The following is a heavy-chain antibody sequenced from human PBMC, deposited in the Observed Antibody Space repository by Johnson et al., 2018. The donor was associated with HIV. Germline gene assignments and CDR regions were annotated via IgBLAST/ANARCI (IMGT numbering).Heavy chain of an antibody. D-gene: IGHD3-3*02. CDR3: ARSVDLQHFDTSGMGDAFDI. CDR1: GFTFSSYG. Sequence: QVQLVESGGGVVQPGRSLRLSCAASGFTFSSYGMHWVRQAPGKGLEWVSVIYPGGTTVPADSVKGRFTISRDNSKNTLHLQMSSLRAEDTAVYYCARSVDLQHFDTSGMGDAFDIWGQGTMVTVSS. J-gene: IGHJ3*02. V-gene: IGHV3-NL1*01. CDR2: IYPGGTT.